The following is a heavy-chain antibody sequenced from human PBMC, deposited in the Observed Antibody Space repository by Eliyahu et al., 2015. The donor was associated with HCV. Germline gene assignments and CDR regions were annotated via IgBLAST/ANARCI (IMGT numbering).Heavy chain of an antibody. D-gene: IGHD3-22*01. CDR3: ANSDYYDNSGYDFDS. CDR2: IYYSGST. CDR1: GGXISSNGYY. J-gene: IGHJ4*02. Sequence: QVQLQESGPGLVKPSQTLSLSCTVSGGXISSNGYYWSWIRQHPGKGLEWIGYIYYSGSTYYNPSLKSRINISLDTSKNQFSLKVNSVTAADTAVYYCANSDYYDNSGYDFDSWGQGTLVTVSS. V-gene: IGHV4-31*03.